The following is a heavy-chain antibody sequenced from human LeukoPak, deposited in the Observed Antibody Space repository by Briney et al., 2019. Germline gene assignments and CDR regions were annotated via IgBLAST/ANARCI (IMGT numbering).Heavy chain of an antibody. D-gene: IGHD3-10*01. CDR2: VYYSGTT. J-gene: IGHJ4*02. Sequence: SETLSLTCTVSGGSISGSSYYWGWLRQPPGKGLEWIGNVYYSGTTYYSPSLKSRVTISVDTSKNQFSLKLSSVTAADTAVYYCARGFGFGELKNDYWGQGTLVTVSS. CDR3: ARGFGFGELKNDY. CDR1: GGSISGSSYY. V-gene: IGHV4-39*07.